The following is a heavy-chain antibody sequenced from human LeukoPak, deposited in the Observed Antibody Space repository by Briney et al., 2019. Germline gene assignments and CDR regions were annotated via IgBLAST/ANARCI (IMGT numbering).Heavy chain of an antibody. Sequence: PSETLSLTCTVSGGSISNYYWSWIRQPPGKGLEWIGYIYYIGSTNYNPSLKSRVTISVDTSKNQFSLNLSSVTAADTAVYYCAGCSYVKYYFDSWGQGTLVTVSS. D-gene: IGHD5-18*01. J-gene: IGHJ4*02. CDR3: AGCSYVKYYFDS. CDR1: GGSISNYY. CDR2: IYYIGST. V-gene: IGHV4-59*08.